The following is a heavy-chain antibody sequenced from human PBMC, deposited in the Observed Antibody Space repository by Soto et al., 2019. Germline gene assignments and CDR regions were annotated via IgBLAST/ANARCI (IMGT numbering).Heavy chain of an antibody. CDR3: AINERHSYDSSGYSDWFDP. D-gene: IGHD3-22*01. V-gene: IGHV4-39*07. CDR1: GGSISSSRSY. CDR2: IFYSGST. Sequence: SETLSLTCNVSGGSISSSRSYWAWIRQPPGKGLEWIANIFYSGSTYYNPSLTSRVTVSVDTSKNQFSLKLSSVTAADTAVYYCAINERHSYDSSGYSDWFDPWGQGTLFTVSS. J-gene: IGHJ5*02.